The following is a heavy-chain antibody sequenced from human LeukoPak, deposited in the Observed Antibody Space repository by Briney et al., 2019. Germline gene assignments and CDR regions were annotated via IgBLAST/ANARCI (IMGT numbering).Heavy chain of an antibody. Sequence: SKTLSLTCAVYGGSSSGYYWSWIRQPPGKGLEWIGEINHSGSTNYNPSLKSRVTISVDTSKNQFSLKLSSVTAADTTVYYCARKSYYYGSGSYYPLLYNWFDPWGQGTLVTVSS. V-gene: IGHV4-34*01. J-gene: IGHJ5*02. D-gene: IGHD3-10*01. CDR2: INHSGST. CDR1: GGSSSGYY. CDR3: ARKSYYYGSGSYYPLLYNWFDP.